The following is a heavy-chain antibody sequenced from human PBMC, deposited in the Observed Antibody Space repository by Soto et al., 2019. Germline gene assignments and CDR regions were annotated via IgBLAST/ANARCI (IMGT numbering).Heavy chain of an antibody. CDR1: GYSFTRYG. CDR3: AMVDVYVTPSPQDV. V-gene: IGHV1-18*01. Sequence: QVQLVQSRAEVKNPGASVKVSCKASGYSFTRYGIAWARQAPGQGLEWMGWINTYNGNTNYAQNLQGRVTLTTDTSTSTAYMELTSLRSNATAIYYCAMVDVYVTPSPQDVW. J-gene: IGHJ6*01. CDR2: INTYNGNT. D-gene: IGHD3-16*01.